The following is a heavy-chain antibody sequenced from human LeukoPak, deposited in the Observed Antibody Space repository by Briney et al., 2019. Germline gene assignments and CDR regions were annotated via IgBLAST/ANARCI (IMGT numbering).Heavy chain of an antibody. Sequence: GGSLRLSCVASGFAFSTYVMSWVRQAPGKGLEWVSAISGSGDTTHYADSVKGRFTISRDNSKNTLYLQMNTLRAEDTAVYYCAKDPQLGPFDYWGQGTLVTVSS. CDR1: GFAFSTYV. V-gene: IGHV3-23*01. D-gene: IGHD6-13*01. CDR3: AKDPQLGPFDY. J-gene: IGHJ4*02. CDR2: ISGSGDTT.